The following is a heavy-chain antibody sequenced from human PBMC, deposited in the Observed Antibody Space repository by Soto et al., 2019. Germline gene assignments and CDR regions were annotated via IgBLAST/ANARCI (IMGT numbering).Heavy chain of an antibody. CDR2: IAYDGNEK. CDR3: GKDVGDYVPYYYGVDV. V-gene: IGHV3-30*18. J-gene: IGHJ6*02. Sequence: QVQLVESGGGVVQPGTSLRLSCAASGFTFKTHAMHWVRQAPGKGLEWMAVIAYDGNEKFYADSVKGRFTISRDNSKYAVYLQINTLRNEDTAVYYCGKDVGDYVPYYYGVDVWGQGTTVTVSS. CDR1: GFTFKTHA. D-gene: IGHD1-26*01.